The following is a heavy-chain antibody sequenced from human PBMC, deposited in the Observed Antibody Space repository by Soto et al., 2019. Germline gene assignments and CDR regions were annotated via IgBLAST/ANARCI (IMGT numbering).Heavy chain of an antibody. D-gene: IGHD6-6*01. J-gene: IGHJ2*01. CDR2: TSSGSATI. CDR3: ARDSASYSSSSGSYWYFDL. CDR1: GFTFSSYS. Sequence: EVQLVESGGGLVQPGGSLRLSCAASGFTFSSYSMNWVRQAPGKGLEWVSDTSSGSATIYYADSVKGRFTISRDNAKNSLYLQMNSLRDEDTAVYYCARDSASYSSSSGSYWYFDLWGRGTLVAVSS. V-gene: IGHV3-48*02.